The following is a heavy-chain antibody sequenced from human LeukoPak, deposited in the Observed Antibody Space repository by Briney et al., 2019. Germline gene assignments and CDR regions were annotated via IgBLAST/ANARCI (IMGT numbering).Heavy chain of an antibody. CDR2: ISSNGGNT. J-gene: IGHJ4*02. CDR3: ARVSIFGYFDY. D-gene: IGHD3-3*01. CDR1: GFTFSSYA. Sequence: PGGSLRLSCAASGFTFSSYAMHWVRQAPGKGLEYVSAISSNGGNTYYANSVKGRFTISRDNSKNTLYLQMGSLRAEDMAVYYCARVSIFGYFDYWGQGTLVTVSS. V-gene: IGHV3-64*01.